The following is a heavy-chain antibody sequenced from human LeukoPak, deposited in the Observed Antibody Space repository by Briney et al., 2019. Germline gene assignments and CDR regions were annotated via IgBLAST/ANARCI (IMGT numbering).Heavy chain of an antibody. CDR1: GGSVSSSTYY. J-gene: IGHJ4*02. CDR3: ARGQVGATQLFDY. V-gene: IGHV4-61*01. CDR2: IYNSGST. Sequence: SETLSLTCTVSGGSVSSSTYYWNWIRQPPGKGLEWIGYIYNSGSTNYDPSFKSRLTISVDTSRNQFSLKVNSVTAADTAVYYCARGQVGATQLFDYWGQGTRVTVSS. D-gene: IGHD1-26*01.